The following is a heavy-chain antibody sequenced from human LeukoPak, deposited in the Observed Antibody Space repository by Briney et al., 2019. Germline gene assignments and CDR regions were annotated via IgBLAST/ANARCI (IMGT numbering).Heavy chain of an antibody. CDR1: GFTFSSHG. CDR2: IRSDGSSN. CDR3: VRDRDWGFDY. D-gene: IGHD3/OR15-3a*01. J-gene: IGHJ4*02. V-gene: IGHV3-30*02. Sequence: GGSLRLSCAASGFTFSSHGMHWVRQAPGKGLERVTFIRSDGSSNYYGDSVKGRFTLSRDNFKNTLSLQMNSLRAEDTAVYYCVRDRDWGFDYWGQGTLVTVSS.